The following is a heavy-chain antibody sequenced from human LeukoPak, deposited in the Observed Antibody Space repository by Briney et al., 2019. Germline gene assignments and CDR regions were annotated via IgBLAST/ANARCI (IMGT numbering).Heavy chain of an antibody. CDR2: INSAGSGT. CDR3: VRVTCTSSSCATVDH. V-gene: IGHV3-74*01. Sequence: GGSLRLSCAASGFSFSDYWMHWVRQSPGKGLVWVSRINSAGSGTSYAASAKGRFTISRDNAKNTLYLQMNSLRVDDTSVYYCVRVTCTSSSCATVDHWGQGTLVTVCS. CDR1: GFSFSDYW. D-gene: IGHD2-2*01. J-gene: IGHJ4*02.